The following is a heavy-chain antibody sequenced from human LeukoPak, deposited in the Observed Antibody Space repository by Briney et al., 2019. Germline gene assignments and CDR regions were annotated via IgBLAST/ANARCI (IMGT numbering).Heavy chain of an antibody. V-gene: IGHV3-48*01. J-gene: IGHJ4*02. Sequence: GGSLRLSCAASGGTFSTYSMNWVRQAPGKGPEWVAYITSSSTNIYYADSVKGRFTISRDNAKNSLFLQMNSLRAEDTAIYYCATSPPRRDGYNNAYWGQGTLVTVSS. D-gene: IGHD5-24*01. CDR3: ATSPPRRDGYNNAY. CDR1: GGTFSTYS. CDR2: ITSSSTNI.